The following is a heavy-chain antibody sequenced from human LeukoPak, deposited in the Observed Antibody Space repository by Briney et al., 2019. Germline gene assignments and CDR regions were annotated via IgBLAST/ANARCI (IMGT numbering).Heavy chain of an antibody. D-gene: IGHD3-16*02. Sequence: PSETLSLTCTVSGDSISSYFWSWIRQPPGKGLEYIGYISYGGSTNSNPSLKSRVTISVDTAKDQVSLKLSSVTAADTAVYYCARDIPLLYHHVWGQGTMVTVSS. CDR1: GDSISSYF. V-gene: IGHV4-59*01. J-gene: IGHJ3*01. CDR2: ISYGGST. CDR3: ARDIPLLYHHV.